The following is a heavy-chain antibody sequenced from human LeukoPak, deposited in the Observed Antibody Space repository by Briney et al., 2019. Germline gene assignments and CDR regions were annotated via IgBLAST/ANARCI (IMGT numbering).Heavy chain of an antibody. CDR3: ARVMRGELNFDY. J-gene: IGHJ4*02. CDR1: GGSISSYY. V-gene: IGHV4-59*01. CDR2: IYYSGST. D-gene: IGHD1-26*01. Sequence: SETLSLTCTVSGGSISSYYWSWIRQPPGKGLEWIGYIYYSGSTNYNPSLKSRVTISVDTSKNQFSLKLSSVTAADTAVYYCARVMRGELNFDYWGQGTLVTVSS.